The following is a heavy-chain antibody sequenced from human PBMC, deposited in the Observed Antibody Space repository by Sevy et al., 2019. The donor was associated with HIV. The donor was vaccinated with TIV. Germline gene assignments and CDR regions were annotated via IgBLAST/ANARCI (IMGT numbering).Heavy chain of an antibody. CDR2: INTNSGDTGT. CDR3: AREGYDIWTDYSSPYFDY. D-gene: IGHD3-9*01. CDR1: GYTFTGNY. Sequence: ASVKVSCKTSGYTFTGNYIHWVRQAPGQGLEWMGWINTNSGDTGTKYAQKFQGRVTMTTDRSISTVYMDLTRLSPDETAVYYCAREGYDIWTDYSSPYFDYWGQGTLVSDSS. J-gene: IGHJ4*02. V-gene: IGHV1-2*02.